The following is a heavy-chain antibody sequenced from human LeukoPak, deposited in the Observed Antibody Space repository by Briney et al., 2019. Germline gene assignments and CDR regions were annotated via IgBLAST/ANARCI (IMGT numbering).Heavy chain of an antibody. CDR3: AKGYCSTTSCYGDY. CDR2: ISYDGSNK. Sequence: GGSLRLSCGASGFIFSSYGLHWVRQAPGKGLEWVAVISYDGSNKYYADSVKGRFTISRDNSKNTLYLQMNSLRAEDAAVYYCAKGYCSTTSCYGDYWGQGTLVTVSS. V-gene: IGHV3-30*18. CDR1: GFIFSSYG. J-gene: IGHJ4*02. D-gene: IGHD2-2*01.